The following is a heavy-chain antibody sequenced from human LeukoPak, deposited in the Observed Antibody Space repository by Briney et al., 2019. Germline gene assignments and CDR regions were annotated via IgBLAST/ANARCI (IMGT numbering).Heavy chain of an antibody. D-gene: IGHD3-22*01. Sequence: GGSLRLSCAASGFTFSNYAMSWVRQAPGKGLEWVSGISGSGGNTYYADSVKGRFTISRDNSKNTLYVQMNSLRAEDTAVYYCAKHYYDSSGYIDDWGQGTLVTVSS. CDR2: ISGSGGNT. J-gene: IGHJ4*02. CDR3: AKHYYDSSGYIDD. V-gene: IGHV3-23*01. CDR1: GFTFSNYA.